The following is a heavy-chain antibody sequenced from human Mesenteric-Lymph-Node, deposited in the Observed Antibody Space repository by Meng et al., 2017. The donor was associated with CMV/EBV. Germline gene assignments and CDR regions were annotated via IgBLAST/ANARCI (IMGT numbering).Heavy chain of an antibody. CDR3: AGSLCVGDCSIDY. CDR1: GGSISSYY. J-gene: IGHJ4*02. CDR2: IYYTGST. Sequence: SETLSLTCTVSGGSISSYYWSWIRQPPGKGLEWIGYIYYTGSTKYNPSLKSRVTISVDTSKNQFSLKVTSVTTADTAVYYCAGSLCVGDCSIDYWGQGTLVTVSS. V-gene: IGHV4-59*01. D-gene: IGHD2-21*01.